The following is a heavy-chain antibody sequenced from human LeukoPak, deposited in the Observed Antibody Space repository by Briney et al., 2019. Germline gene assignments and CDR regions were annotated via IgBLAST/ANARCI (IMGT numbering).Heavy chain of an antibody. Sequence: GESPKISCKGSGYSFITYWINWVRQMPGKGLEWMGRIDPSDSYTNYSPSFQGHVTISADKSISTAYLQWSSLKASDTAMYYCAGTGYCSSTSCYSWFDPWGQGTLVTVSS. J-gene: IGHJ5*02. CDR3: AGTGYCSSTSCYSWFDP. D-gene: IGHD2-2*01. CDR2: IDPSDSYT. CDR1: GYSFITYW. V-gene: IGHV5-10-1*01.